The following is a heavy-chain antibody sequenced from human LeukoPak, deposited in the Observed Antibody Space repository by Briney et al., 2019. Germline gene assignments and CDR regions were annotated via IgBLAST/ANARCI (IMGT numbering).Heavy chain of an antibody. V-gene: IGHV4-59*01. Sequence: NSSETLSLTCTVSGGSISSYYWSWIRQPPGKGLEWIGYIYYSGSTNYNPSLKSRVTISVDTSKNQFSLKLSSVTAADTAVYYCARVPGDYEDYYGMDVWGQGTTVTVS. CDR1: GGSISSYY. J-gene: IGHJ6*02. CDR2: IYYSGST. CDR3: ARVPGDYEDYYGMDV. D-gene: IGHD4-17*01.